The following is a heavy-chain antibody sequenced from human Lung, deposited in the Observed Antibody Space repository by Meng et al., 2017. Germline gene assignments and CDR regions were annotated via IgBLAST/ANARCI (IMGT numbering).Heavy chain of an antibody. Sequence: HQWWHRLSKPSATLSLTCFVSGGSVSEYYWSWIRQPPGKGLEWIGEINHSGSTNYNPSLESRATISVDTSQNNLSLKLSSVTAADSAVYYCARGPTTMAHDFDYWGQGTLVTVSS. CDR3: ARGPTTMAHDFDY. CDR1: GGSVSEYY. V-gene: IGHV4-34*01. CDR2: INHSGST. D-gene: IGHD4-11*01. J-gene: IGHJ4*02.